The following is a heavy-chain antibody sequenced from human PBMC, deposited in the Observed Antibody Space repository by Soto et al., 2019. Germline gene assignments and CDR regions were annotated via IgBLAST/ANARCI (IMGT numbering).Heavy chain of an antibody. D-gene: IGHD6-19*01. CDR1: GYTFTIYC. Sequence: ASVKVSCKASGYTFTIYCISWVRQAPGQGLEWMGWISAYNGNTNYAQKLQGRVTMTTDTSTSTAYMELRSLRSDDTAVYYCARDLAEYSSGPQGAFEIWGQGTMVTVSS. J-gene: IGHJ3*02. V-gene: IGHV1-18*01. CDR2: ISAYNGNT. CDR3: ARDLAEYSSGPQGAFEI.